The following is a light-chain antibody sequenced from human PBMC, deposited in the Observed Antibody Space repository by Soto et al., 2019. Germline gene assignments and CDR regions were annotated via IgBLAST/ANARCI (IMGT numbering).Light chain of an antibody. CDR1: QTVGNS. CDR3: QQYNHWPPIT. Sequence: ETVLTQSPYTLSVSPGDRATLSCRASQTVGNSLAWYQQKPGQAPSLLLHSASTRATGVPVRFSGSGFGTEFTLTISSLQSEDSAIYYCQQYNHWPPITFGPGTRLEIK. CDR2: SAS. V-gene: IGKV3-15*01. J-gene: IGKJ5*01.